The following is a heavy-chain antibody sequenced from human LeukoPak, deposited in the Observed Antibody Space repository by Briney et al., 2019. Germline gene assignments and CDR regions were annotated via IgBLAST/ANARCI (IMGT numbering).Heavy chain of an antibody. CDR3: AREEYYYGSGSYYNPNNWFDP. D-gene: IGHD3-10*01. Sequence: ASVKVSCKASGYTFTGYYMHWVRQAPGQGLEWMGWINPNSGGTNYAQKFQGWVTMTRDTSISTAYMELSRLRSDDTAVYYCAREEYYYGSGSYYNPNNWFDPWGQGTLVTVSS. CDR1: GYTFTGYY. CDR2: INPNSGGT. V-gene: IGHV1-2*04. J-gene: IGHJ5*02.